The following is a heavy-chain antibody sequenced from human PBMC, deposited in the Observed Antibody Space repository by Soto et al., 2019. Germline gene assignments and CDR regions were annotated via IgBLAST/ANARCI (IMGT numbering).Heavy chain of an antibody. CDR2: ISWDGGST. D-gene: IGHD3-10*01. Sequence: EVQLVESGGVVVQPGGSLRLSCAASGFTFDDDTMHWVRQAPGKGLEWVSLISWDGGSTYYADSVKGRFTISRDNSKNSLYLQMNSLRTEDTALYYCAILWFGEYPFDYWGQGTLVTVSS. J-gene: IGHJ4*02. CDR1: GFTFDDDT. CDR3: AILWFGEYPFDY. V-gene: IGHV3-43*01.